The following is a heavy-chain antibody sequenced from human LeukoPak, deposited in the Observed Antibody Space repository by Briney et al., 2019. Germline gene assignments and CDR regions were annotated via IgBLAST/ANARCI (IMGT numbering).Heavy chain of an antibody. D-gene: IGHD2-2*01. V-gene: IGHV4-61*02. Sequence: SQTLSLTCTVSGGSISSGSYYWSWTRHPAGKGLEWIGSIYTSGSTNYNPSLKSRVTISVDTSKNQFSLKLSSVTAADTAVYYCARARYCSSTSCRGYFDYWGQGTLVTVSS. J-gene: IGHJ4*02. CDR1: GGSISSGSYY. CDR3: ARARYCSSTSCRGYFDY. CDR2: IYTSGST.